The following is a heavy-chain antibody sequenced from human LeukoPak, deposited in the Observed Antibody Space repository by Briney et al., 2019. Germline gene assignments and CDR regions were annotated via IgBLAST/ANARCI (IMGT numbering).Heavy chain of an antibody. CDR2: IYYSGST. CDR1: GFSISSSNW. J-gene: IGHJ5*02. CDR3: ARDCGGSCYPSTFWFDP. V-gene: IGHV4-28*03. Sequence: PSDTLSLTCAVSGFSISSSNWWGWIRQPPGKGLEWIGYIYYSGSTYYNPSLKSRVTISVDTSKNQFSLKLSSVTAADTAVYYCARDCGGSCYPSTFWFDPWGQGTLVTVSS. D-gene: IGHD2-15*01.